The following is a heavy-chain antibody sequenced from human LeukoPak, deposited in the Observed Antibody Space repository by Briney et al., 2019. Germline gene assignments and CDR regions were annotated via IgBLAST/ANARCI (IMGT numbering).Heavy chain of an antibody. J-gene: IGHJ4*02. Sequence: GGSLRLSCAASGFTFSSYSMNWVRQAPGKGLEWVSSISSSSSYIYYADSVKGRFTISRDNAKNSLYLQMNSLRAEDTAVYYCAKGGRLRFLEWLLLIWGQGTLVTVSS. CDR1: GFTFSSYS. CDR2: ISSSSSYI. V-gene: IGHV3-21*01. CDR3: AKGGRLRFLEWLLLI. D-gene: IGHD3-3*01.